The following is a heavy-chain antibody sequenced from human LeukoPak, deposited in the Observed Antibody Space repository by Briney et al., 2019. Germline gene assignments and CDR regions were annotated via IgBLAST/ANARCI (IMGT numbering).Heavy chain of an antibody. D-gene: IGHD3-3*01. V-gene: IGHV3-72*01. Sequence: GGSLRLSCAVSGFTFSDYYMEWVRQAPGKGLEWVGRSRNKDHRYSTEYAASVKGRFTISRDESKNSLYLQMNSLKIDDTAIYYCVRGHDSFDYWGQGTLVTVSS. CDR3: VRGHDSFDY. J-gene: IGHJ4*02. CDR1: GFTFSDYY. CDR2: SRNKDHRYST.